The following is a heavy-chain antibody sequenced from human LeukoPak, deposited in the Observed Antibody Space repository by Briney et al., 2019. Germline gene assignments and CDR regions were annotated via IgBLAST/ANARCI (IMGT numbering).Heavy chain of an antibody. V-gene: IGHV3-33*06. CDR1: GFDFSRYG. Sequence: GRSLRLSCEGSGFDFSRYGMHWVRQAPGKGLEWVAMICFDESNKYYVDSVQGRFTISRDNSKNMMYLQMNSLRVEDTAVYYCAKEAQSSGRYLPEYYFDSWGQGTLVTVSS. D-gene: IGHD3-22*01. J-gene: IGHJ4*02. CDR2: ICFDESNK. CDR3: AKEAQSSGRYLPEYYFDS.